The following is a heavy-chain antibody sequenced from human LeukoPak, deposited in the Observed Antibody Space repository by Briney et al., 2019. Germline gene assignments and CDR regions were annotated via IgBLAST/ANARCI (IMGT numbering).Heavy chain of an antibody. Sequence: PGGSLRLSCAASGFTFDDYTMHWVRQAPGKGLEWVSLITWDGGSTYYADSVKGRFTVSRDNSKNSLYLQMNSLRTEDTALYYCAKVSGRRGYSYMDVWGKGTTVTVSS. CDR2: ITWDGGST. J-gene: IGHJ6*03. D-gene: IGHD3-3*01. V-gene: IGHV3-43*01. CDR1: GFTFDDYT. CDR3: AKVSGRRGYSYMDV.